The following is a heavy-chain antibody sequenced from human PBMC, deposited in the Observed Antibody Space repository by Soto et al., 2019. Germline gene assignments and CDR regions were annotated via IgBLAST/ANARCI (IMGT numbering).Heavy chain of an antibody. D-gene: IGHD2-15*01. V-gene: IGHV3-23*01. Sequence: GSLRLSCAASGFTFSSYAMSWVRQAPGKGLEWVSAISGSGGNPYYADSVKGRFTIARDNSKNTLYLQMNSLRAEDTAVYYCAKDPGGYCSGGSCYYFDYWGQGTLVTVSS. J-gene: IGHJ4*02. CDR3: AKDPGGYCSGGSCYYFDY. CDR2: ISGSGGNP. CDR1: GFTFSSYA.